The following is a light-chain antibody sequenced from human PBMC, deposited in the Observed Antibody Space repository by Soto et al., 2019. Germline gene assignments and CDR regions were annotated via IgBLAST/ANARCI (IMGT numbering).Light chain of an antibody. V-gene: IGKV3-11*01. J-gene: IGKJ1*01. Sequence: EIVLTQSPATVSVSPGERATLSCRASRSVGVYFAWYQQKPGQAPRLLIYDASNRATGIPARFSGSGSGTDFTLTISSLQPEDSAVYYCQQRVTSPWTFGRGTKLAIK. CDR1: RSVGVY. CDR3: QQRVTSPWT. CDR2: DAS.